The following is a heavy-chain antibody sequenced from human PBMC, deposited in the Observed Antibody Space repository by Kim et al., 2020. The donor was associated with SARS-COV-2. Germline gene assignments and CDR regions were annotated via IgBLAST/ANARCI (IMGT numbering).Heavy chain of an antibody. CDR3: ARVNSYCSGGSCYFDY. Sequence: SETLSLTCTVSGGSISSYYWSWIRQPPGKGLEWIGYIYYSGSTNYNPSLKSRVTISVDTSKNQFSLKLSSVTAADTAVYYCARVNSYCSGGSCYFDYWGQGTLVTVSS. J-gene: IGHJ4*02. D-gene: IGHD2-15*01. CDR1: GGSISSYY. V-gene: IGHV4-59*13. CDR2: IYYSGST.